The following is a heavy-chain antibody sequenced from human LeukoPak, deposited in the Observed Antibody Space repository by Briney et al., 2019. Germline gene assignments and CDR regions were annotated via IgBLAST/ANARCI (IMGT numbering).Heavy chain of an antibody. J-gene: IGHJ6*03. Sequence: GGSLRLSCAASGFTFSSYAMSWVRQAPGKGLEWVSAISGSGGSTYYADSVKGRFTISRDNSKNTLYLQMNSLRAEDTAVYYCAREGIWFGSSNYYYYYMDVWGKGTTVTISS. V-gene: IGHV3-23*01. CDR2: ISGSGGST. CDR3: AREGIWFGSSNYYYYYMDV. CDR1: GFTFSSYA. D-gene: IGHD3-10*01.